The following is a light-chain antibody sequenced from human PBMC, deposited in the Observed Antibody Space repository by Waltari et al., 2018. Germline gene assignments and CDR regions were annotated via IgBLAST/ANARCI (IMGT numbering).Light chain of an antibody. CDR3: QKYDRLPAT. CDR2: GAS. J-gene: IGKJ1*01. V-gene: IGKV3-20*01. CDR1: QSVSRF. Sequence: IVLTQSPGTLSLSPGESGTLSCRASQSVSRFLAWYQQKPGQAPRLLLYGASTRATGLPDRFSGSGSGTDFSLTISRLAPEDIAVYYCQKYDRLPATFGQGTKVEI.